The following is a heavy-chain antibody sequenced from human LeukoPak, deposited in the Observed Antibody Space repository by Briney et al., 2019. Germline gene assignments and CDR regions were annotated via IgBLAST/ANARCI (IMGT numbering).Heavy chain of an antibody. V-gene: IGHV3-33*06. CDR1: GFTFSSYG. CDR2: IWYDGSNK. J-gene: IGHJ4*02. CDR3: AKAGYYDSGGYYDY. Sequence: GGSLRLSCAASGFTFSSYGMHWVRQAPGKGLEWVAVIWYDGSNKYYADSVKGRFTISRDNSKNTLYLQMNSLRAEDTAVYYCAKAGYYDSGGYYDYWGQGTLVTVSS. D-gene: IGHD3-22*01.